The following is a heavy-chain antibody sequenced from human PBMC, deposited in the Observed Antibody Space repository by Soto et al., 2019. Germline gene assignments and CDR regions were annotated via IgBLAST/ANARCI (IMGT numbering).Heavy chain of an antibody. CDR2: INHSGST. V-gene: IGHV4-34*01. D-gene: IGHD5-18*01. J-gene: IGHJ4*02. CDR1: GGSFSGYY. CDR3: ASGVSIQLCAH. Sequence: QVQLQQWGAGLLKPSETLSLTCAVYGGSFSGYYWSWIRQPPGKGLEWIGEINHSGSTNYNPSLKSRVTISVDTSKNQFSLKLSSVTAADTAVYYCASGVSIQLCAHWVQGTLVTVS.